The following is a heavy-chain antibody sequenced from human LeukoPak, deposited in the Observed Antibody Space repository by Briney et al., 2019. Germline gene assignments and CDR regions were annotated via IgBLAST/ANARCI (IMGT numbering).Heavy chain of an antibody. Sequence: PGGSLRLSCAASGFTFDDYGMSWVRQAPGKGLEWVSGINRNGDSTGYADSVEGRFTISRDNAKNSLYLQMDSLRAEDTALYYCAKGGGELGSGSLDYWGQGTLVTVSS. V-gene: IGHV3-20*04. CDR2: INRNGDST. J-gene: IGHJ4*02. D-gene: IGHD3-10*01. CDR3: AKGGGELGSGSLDY. CDR1: GFTFDDYG.